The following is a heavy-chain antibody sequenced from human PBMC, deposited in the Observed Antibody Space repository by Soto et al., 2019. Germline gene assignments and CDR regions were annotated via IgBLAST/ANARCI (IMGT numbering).Heavy chain of an antibody. Sequence: QLQLQESGSRLVRPSQTLSLTCTVSGASISSGGYSWSWIRQPPGKGLEWIGYIFYSGSTSYNPSLKSRVTISLDRSNNQFFLKLNSVTAADTAVYYCARGVEDSSGYYYSYYFDFWGQGTLVTVSS. CDR2: IFYSGST. CDR1: GASISSGGYS. V-gene: IGHV4-30-2*01. CDR3: ARGVEDSSGYYYSYYFDF. D-gene: IGHD3-22*01. J-gene: IGHJ4*02.